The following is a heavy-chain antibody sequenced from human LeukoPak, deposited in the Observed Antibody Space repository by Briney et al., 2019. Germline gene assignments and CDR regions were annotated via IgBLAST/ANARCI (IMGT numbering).Heavy chain of an antibody. D-gene: IGHD3-22*01. J-gene: IGHJ4*02. V-gene: IGHV3-23*01. CDR2: ISGSGGSR. CDR3: AKGKDTYSYANSGYYSGEY. CDR1: GFTFRSYA. Sequence: GTPLRLSCAGSGFTFRSYAMRWVLQAPGKGLEWVSAISGSGGSRYYADSVKGRFTISRDNSKNTLYLQMNSLRAEDTAVYYCAKGKDTYSYANSGYYSGEYWGQGTLVTVSS.